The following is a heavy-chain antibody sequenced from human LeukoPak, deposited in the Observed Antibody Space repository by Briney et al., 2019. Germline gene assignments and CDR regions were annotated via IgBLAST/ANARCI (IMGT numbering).Heavy chain of an antibody. V-gene: IGHV3-21*01. CDR3: ARIGSGSYGFDY. CDR1: GFTFSSYS. CDR2: ISYSSGYI. J-gene: IGHJ4*02. Sequence: GGSLRLSCAASGFTFSSYSMNWVRQAPGKGLEWVSSISYSSGYIYYADSVKGRFTISRDNAKNSLYLQMNSLRAEDTAVYYCARIGSGSYGFDYWGQGTLVTVSS. D-gene: IGHD1-26*01.